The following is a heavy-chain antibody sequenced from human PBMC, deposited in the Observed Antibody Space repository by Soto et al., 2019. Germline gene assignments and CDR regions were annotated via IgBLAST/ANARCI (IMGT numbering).Heavy chain of an antibody. CDR3: ARAGQYYDASGYAN. D-gene: IGHD3-22*01. Sequence: QVKLVQSGTEVKKPGASIKVSCKASGYSFATSGMSWVRQAPGQGLEWMGWISVYNGNTKYDQNLQDRVTMTTDTSPNTAYLEVRNLRSDDTAVYYCARAGQYYDASGYANWGQGTLVTVSS. J-gene: IGHJ4*02. CDR1: GYSFATSG. V-gene: IGHV1-18*01. CDR2: ISVYNGNT.